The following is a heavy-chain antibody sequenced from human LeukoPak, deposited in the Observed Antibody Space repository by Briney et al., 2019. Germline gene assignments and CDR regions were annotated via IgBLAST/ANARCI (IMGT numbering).Heavy chain of an antibody. CDR3: ARNGYYGDYNIFDY. CDR1: GFTFSTFS. V-gene: IGHV3-21*01. CDR2: ISSSSAYI. Sequence: GGSLRLSCAASGFTFSTFSMVWVRQAPGKGLQCVSFISSSSAYIYQEDSVKGRFTISRDNAKNSLYLQMNSLTAEDTAVYYCARNGYYGDYNIFDYWGQGTLVTVSS. D-gene: IGHD4-17*01. J-gene: IGHJ4*02.